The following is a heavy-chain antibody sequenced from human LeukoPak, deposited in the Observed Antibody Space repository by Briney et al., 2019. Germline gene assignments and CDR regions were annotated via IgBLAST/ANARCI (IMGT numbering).Heavy chain of an antibody. D-gene: IGHD3-22*01. Sequence: SETLSLTCSVPGDSISRSDSYWDWIRQPPGKGLEWIGTIYYSGRTYYSPSLNSRVTMSVDTSSNQFSLNLRSVTAADTAVYYCARRRYYDGSGYLEWGQGTLLSVSS. CDR2: IYYSGRT. CDR3: ARRRYYDGSGYLE. CDR1: GDSISRSDSY. V-gene: IGHV4-39*01. J-gene: IGHJ1*01.